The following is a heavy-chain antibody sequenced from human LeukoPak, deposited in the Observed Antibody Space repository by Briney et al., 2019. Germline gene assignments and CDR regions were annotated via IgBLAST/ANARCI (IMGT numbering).Heavy chain of an antibody. CDR3: ARRYCSAGSCYWGFDY. V-gene: IGHV3-11*01. J-gene: IGHJ4*02. CDR1: GFTFSDYY. Sequence: GGSLRLSCAASGFTFSDYYMSWIRQAPGKGLEWVSYISSSGSTIYYADSVKGRFTISRGNAKNSLYLQMNSLRAEDTAVYYCARRYCSAGSCYWGFDYWGQGTLVTVSS. D-gene: IGHD2-15*01. CDR2: ISSSGSTI.